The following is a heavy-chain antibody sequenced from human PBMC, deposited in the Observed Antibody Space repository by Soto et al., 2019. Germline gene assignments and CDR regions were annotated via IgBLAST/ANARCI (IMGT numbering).Heavy chain of an antibody. Sequence: QVTLKESGPVLVKPTETLTLTCTVSGFSLSNARMGVSWIRQPPGKALEWLAHIFSNDEKSYSTSPKSRLTISNDTSKSQVVLTMTNMDPVDTATYYCARIRPYDILTGYHPYYFDYWGQGTLVTVSS. D-gene: IGHD3-9*01. CDR1: GFSLSNARMG. CDR3: ARIRPYDILTGYHPYYFDY. V-gene: IGHV2-26*01. J-gene: IGHJ4*02. CDR2: IFSNDEK.